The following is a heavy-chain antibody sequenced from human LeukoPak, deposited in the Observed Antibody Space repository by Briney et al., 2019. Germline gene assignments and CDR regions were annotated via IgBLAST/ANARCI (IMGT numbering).Heavy chain of an antibody. Sequence: ASVKVSCKASGYTFTGYYMHWVRQAPGQGLEWMGIINPSGGSTSYAQKFQGRVTMTRDTSTSTVYMELSSLRSEDTAVYYCARGGDLYGTGDFFDYWGQGTLVTVSS. V-gene: IGHV1-46*01. D-gene: IGHD3-10*01. CDR2: INPSGGST. J-gene: IGHJ4*02. CDR1: GYTFTGYY. CDR3: ARGGDLYGTGDFFDY.